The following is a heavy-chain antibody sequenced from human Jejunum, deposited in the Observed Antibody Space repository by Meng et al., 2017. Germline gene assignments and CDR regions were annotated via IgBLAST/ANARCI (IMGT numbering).Heavy chain of an antibody. D-gene: IGHD2-15*01. Sequence: LKISCAASGFTFSSFEMNWVRQAPGKGLEWISYISSSGSSIYYADSVKGRFTISRDNAKNSLYLQMTSLRVEDTAVYYCVRAQGYCSGGSCYPPPDYWGQGTLVTVSS. CDR3: VRAQGYCSGGSCYPPPDY. CDR1: GFTFSSFE. CDR2: ISSSGSSI. J-gene: IGHJ4*02. V-gene: IGHV3-48*03.